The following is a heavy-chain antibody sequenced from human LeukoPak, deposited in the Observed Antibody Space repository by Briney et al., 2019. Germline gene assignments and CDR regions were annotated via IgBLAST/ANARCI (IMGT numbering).Heavy chain of an antibody. CDR2: IIPIFGTA. Sequence: SVKVSCKASGGTFSSYAISWVRRAPGQGLEWMGGIIPIFGTANYAQKFQGRVTITADESTSTAYMELSSLRSEDTAVYYCASYYDSSGYYYGYFDYWGQGTLVTVSS. V-gene: IGHV1-69*01. CDR3: ASYYDSSGYYYGYFDY. CDR1: GGTFSSYA. D-gene: IGHD3-22*01. J-gene: IGHJ4*02.